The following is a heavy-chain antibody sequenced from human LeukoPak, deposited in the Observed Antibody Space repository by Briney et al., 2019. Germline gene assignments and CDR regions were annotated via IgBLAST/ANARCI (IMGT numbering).Heavy chain of an antibody. V-gene: IGHV3-23*01. Sequence: GGSLRLSCAASGFTFSTYAMSWVRQAPEKGLELVSAISGSGGTTYYADSVKGRFTISRDNSKNTLYLQMNSLRADDTAVYYCAREIAAAGIMNWFDPWGQGTLVTVSS. CDR1: GFTFSTYA. D-gene: IGHD6-13*01. J-gene: IGHJ5*02. CDR2: ISGSGGTT. CDR3: AREIAAAGIMNWFDP.